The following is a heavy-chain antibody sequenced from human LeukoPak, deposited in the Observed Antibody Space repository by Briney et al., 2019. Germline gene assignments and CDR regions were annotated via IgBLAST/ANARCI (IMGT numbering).Heavy chain of an antibody. CDR3: ARGHFDWSNWFDP. Sequence: SETLSLTCTVSGGSISSYYWSWIRQPPGKGLEWTGYIYYRGSTNYNPSLKSRVTISVDTSKNQFSLKLSSVTAADTAVYYCARGHFDWSNWFDPWGQGTLVTVSS. J-gene: IGHJ5*02. CDR1: GGSISSYY. CDR2: IYYRGST. D-gene: IGHD3-9*01. V-gene: IGHV4-59*01.